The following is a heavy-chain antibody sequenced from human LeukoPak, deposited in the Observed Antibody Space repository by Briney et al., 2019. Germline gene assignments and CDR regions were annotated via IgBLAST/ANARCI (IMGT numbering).Heavy chain of an antibody. CDR2: IYYSGST. CDR3: ARGIPGLYYFDY. J-gene: IGHJ4*02. V-gene: IGHV4-31*03. CDR1: GGSIGSGGYY. Sequence: SETLSLTCTVSGGSIGSGGYYWSWIRQHPGKGLEWIGYIYYSGSTYYNPSLKSRVTISVDTSKNQFSLKLSSVTAADTAVYYCARGIPGLYYFDYWGQGTLVTVSS. D-gene: IGHD4/OR15-4a*01.